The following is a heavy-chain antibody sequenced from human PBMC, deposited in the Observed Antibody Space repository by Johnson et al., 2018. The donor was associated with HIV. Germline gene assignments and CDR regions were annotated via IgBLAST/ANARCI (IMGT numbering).Heavy chain of an antibody. CDR3: ARDRVHGGSYYSGAFDI. J-gene: IGHJ3*02. D-gene: IGHD1-26*01. Sequence: MQLVESGGGLVQPGGSLRVSCAASGFTFSRYWMSWVRQAPGKGLEWVANIKQDGSEKYYVDSVKGRFTISRDNANNSLHLQMNGLRAEDTAVYYCARDRVHGGSYYSGAFDIWGQGTMVTVSS. CDR1: GFTFSRYW. V-gene: IGHV3-7*05. CDR2: IKQDGSEK.